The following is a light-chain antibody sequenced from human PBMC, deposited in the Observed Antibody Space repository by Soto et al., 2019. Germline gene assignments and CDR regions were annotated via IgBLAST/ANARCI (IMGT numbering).Light chain of an antibody. J-gene: IGLJ1*01. Sequence: QSVLTQPPSASGTPGQRVTISCSGSRSNVGSLSVDWYQHLPGTAPKLLIYSNNQRPSGVPDRFSGSKSGTSASLAISGLQSEDEADYYCAAWDVGLNGLYVFGTGTKVTVL. V-gene: IGLV1-44*01. CDR3: AAWDVGLNGLYV. CDR2: SNN. CDR1: RSNVGSLS.